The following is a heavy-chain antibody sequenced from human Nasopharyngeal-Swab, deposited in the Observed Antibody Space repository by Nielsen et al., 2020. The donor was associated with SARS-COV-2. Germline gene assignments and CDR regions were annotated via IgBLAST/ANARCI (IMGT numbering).Heavy chain of an antibody. J-gene: IGHJ4*02. CDR1: GFTFSSYA. Sequence: GESLKISCSASGFTFSSYAMHWVRQAPGKGLEYVSAISSNGVSTYYADSVKGRFTISRDNSKNTLYLQMSSLRAEDTAVYYCVDGYSYGQRDWGQGTLVTVSS. CDR2: ISSNGVST. V-gene: IGHV3-64D*06. D-gene: IGHD5-18*01. CDR3: VDGYSYGQRD.